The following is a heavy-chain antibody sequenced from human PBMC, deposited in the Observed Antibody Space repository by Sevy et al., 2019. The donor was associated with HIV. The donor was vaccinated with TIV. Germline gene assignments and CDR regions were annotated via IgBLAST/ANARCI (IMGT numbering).Heavy chain of an antibody. CDR2: IRYDGSNK. CDR1: GFTFSNYG. Sequence: GESLKISCAASGFTFSNYGIHWVRQAPGKGLEWVAVIRYDGSNKYYEDSVKGRFTISRDNSKNTLYLQINSLRAEETAVYYCARGPLRYGSSSSCYEGDNYYYGMDVWGQGTTVTVS. D-gene: IGHD2-2*01. J-gene: IGHJ6*02. CDR3: ARGPLRYGSSSSCYEGDNYYYGMDV. V-gene: IGHV3-33*01.